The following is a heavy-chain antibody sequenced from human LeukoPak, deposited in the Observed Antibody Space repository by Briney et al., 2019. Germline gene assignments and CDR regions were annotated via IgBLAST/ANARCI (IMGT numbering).Heavy chain of an antibody. Sequence: PGGSLRLSGAASRFTSSTYWMSWVRQAPGQGLEWVASIKQDGSETYYVDSVKGRFTLSRDNAKNSLYLQMNSLRADDTAVYYCARDRDSRWDFDLWGRGTLVTVSS. CDR2: IKQDGSET. CDR3: ARDRDSRWDFDL. D-gene: IGHD3-22*01. J-gene: IGHJ2*01. V-gene: IGHV3-7*01. CDR1: RFTSSTYW.